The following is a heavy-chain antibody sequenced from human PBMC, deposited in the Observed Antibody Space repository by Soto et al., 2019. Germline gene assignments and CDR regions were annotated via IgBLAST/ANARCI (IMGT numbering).Heavy chain of an antibody. CDR2: ISSSGTTI. CDR1: GFTFSDHY. V-gene: IGHV3-11*01. CDR3: ARVGDMAYKD. Sequence: VQLVESGGVVVQPGGSLRLSCAASGFTFSDHYMTWIRQAPGKGLEWLSYISSSGTTIYYAESVRGRFTISRDNAKNSLYLQMNSLRVDDSAVYYCARVGDMAYKDWGQGTLVTVSP. D-gene: IGHD3-3*01. J-gene: IGHJ4*02.